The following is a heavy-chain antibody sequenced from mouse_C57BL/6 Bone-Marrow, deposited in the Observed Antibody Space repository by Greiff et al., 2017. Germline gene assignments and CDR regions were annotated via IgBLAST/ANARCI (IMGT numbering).Heavy chain of an antibody. Sequence: EVKLEESVAELVRPGASVKLSCTASGFNINNTYMNWVKQRPEQGLEWIGRIDPANGSTKSYPTFQGKATINADTSSNTAYLQLSSLTSEDTAISYGARWGFITTGVWYAMDYWGQGTSVTVSS. CDR3: ARWGFITTGVWYAMDY. CDR1: GFNINNTY. V-gene: IGHV14-3*01. CDR2: IDPANGST. J-gene: IGHJ4*01. D-gene: IGHD1-1*01.